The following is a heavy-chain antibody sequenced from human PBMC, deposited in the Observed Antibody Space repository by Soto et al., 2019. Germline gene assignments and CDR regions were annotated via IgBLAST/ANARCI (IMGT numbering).Heavy chain of an antibody. Sequence: PSETLSLTCTVSGRSISSSSYDWGCIRQPQGKGLEWIGCIYDSGSTYHNPSLKSRVTISVDTSKTQFSLKLTSVTAADTAVYYCARHPASGGSWAIYYSYGMDDWGQGTTVTVSS. J-gene: IGHJ6*02. V-gene: IGHV4-39*01. CDR1: GRSISSSSYD. CDR2: IYDSGST. D-gene: IGHD2-15*01. CDR3: ARHPASGGSWAIYYSYGMDD.